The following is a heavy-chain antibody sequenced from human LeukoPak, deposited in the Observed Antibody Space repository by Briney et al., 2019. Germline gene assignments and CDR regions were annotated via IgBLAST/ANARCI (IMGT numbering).Heavy chain of an antibody. V-gene: IGHV4-34*01. CDR1: GGSISSYY. J-gene: IGHJ3*02. CDR2: INHSGST. D-gene: IGHD5-24*01. CDR3: ARGIWRDGYNSGAFDI. Sequence: SETLSLTCTVSGGSISSYYWSWIRQPPGKGLEWIGEINHSGSTSYNPSVKSRVTISVDTSKNQFSLNLRSVAAADTAVYYCARGIWRDGYNSGAFDIWAQGTMVTVSS.